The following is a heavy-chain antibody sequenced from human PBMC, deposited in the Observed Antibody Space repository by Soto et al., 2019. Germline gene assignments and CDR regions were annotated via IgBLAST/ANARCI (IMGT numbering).Heavy chain of an antibody. J-gene: IGHJ2*01. Sequence: PGGSLRLSCAVSGVTLTNVWMNWVRQAPGKGPEWVGRIKSKTDGGTADYAAPVKGRFTISRDDSENTLYLQMNSLKTEDTAVYYCSDVYYQSLAPGGRGPL. CDR1: GVTLTNVW. D-gene: IGHD3-22*01. CDR2: IKSKTDGGTA. V-gene: IGHV3-15*07. CDR3: SDVYYQSLAP.